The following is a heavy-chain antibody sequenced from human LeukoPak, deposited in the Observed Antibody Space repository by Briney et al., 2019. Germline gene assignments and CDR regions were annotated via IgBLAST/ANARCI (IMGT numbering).Heavy chain of an antibody. Sequence: PGRSLRLSCTASGFTFGEHAMSWVRQAPGKGLGWVGLIRSKADGGTAEYAASVKARFTISRDDSKSIAYRQMNRLTTEDTTVYYCNRVFQCGACAYWGQGTLVTVSS. CDR1: GFTFGEHA. CDR2: IRSKADGGTA. V-gene: IGHV3-49*04. D-gene: IGHD1-26*01. CDR3: NRVFQCGACAY. J-gene: IGHJ4*02.